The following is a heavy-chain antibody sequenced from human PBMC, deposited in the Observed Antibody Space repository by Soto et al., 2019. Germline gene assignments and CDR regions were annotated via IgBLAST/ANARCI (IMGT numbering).Heavy chain of an antibody. J-gene: IGHJ4*02. CDR1: GFMFSNSA. V-gene: IGHV3-33*08. D-gene: IGHD2-8*02. Sequence: GGSLRLSCAGSGFMFSNSALTWVRQSVGKGLEWVSIISNSGNKYYADSVKGRFTISRDNSKNTLYLQMNSLRAEDTAVYYCARSGYFDYWGQGTLVTVSS. CDR2: ISNSGNK. CDR3: ARSGYFDY.